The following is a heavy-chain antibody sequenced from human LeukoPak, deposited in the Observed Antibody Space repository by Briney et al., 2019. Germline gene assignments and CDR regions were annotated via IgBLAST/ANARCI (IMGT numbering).Heavy chain of an antibody. Sequence: QTGGSLRLSCVASGFTFSSYGMHWVRQAPGKGLEWVAFIQYDGSKNYYADYVKGRLTISRDNSKNTLYMQMNSLRPEDTAVYYCAKGLYSYNSSGFPAWGQGTLVTVSS. D-gene: IGHD3-22*01. CDR1: GFTFSSYG. CDR2: IQYDGSKN. J-gene: IGHJ5*02. CDR3: AKGLYSYNSSGFPA. V-gene: IGHV3-30*02.